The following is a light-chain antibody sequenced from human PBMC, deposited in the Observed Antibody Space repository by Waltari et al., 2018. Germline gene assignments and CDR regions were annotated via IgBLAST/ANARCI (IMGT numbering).Light chain of an antibody. V-gene: IGLV2-14*03. CDR1: SNDIGGYNY. Sequence: QSALTQPASVSGSPGQSITISCTGTSNDIGGYNYVSWYQQHPGKAPKLMIYDVSKRPSGVSNRFSGSKSGNTASLTISGLQTEDEAYYYCSSYTGSSTVLFGGGTKMTVL. J-gene: IGLJ2*01. CDR3: SSYTGSSTVL. CDR2: DVS.